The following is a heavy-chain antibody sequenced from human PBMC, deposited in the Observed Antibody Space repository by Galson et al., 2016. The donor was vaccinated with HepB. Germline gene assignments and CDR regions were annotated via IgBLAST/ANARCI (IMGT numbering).Heavy chain of an antibody. CDR1: GFTFSSYL. V-gene: IGHV3-30*04. Sequence: SLRLSCAASGFTFSSYLMYWVRQAPGKGLEWVAIISDDGSDKNYADSVKGRFTISRDNSQNTLFLQMNSLRVEDTAVYYCARPGRLCSGISCYSWFDPWGQGTLVTVSA. D-gene: IGHD2-2*01. CDR3: ARPGRLCSGISCYSWFDP. CDR2: ISDDGSDK. J-gene: IGHJ5*02.